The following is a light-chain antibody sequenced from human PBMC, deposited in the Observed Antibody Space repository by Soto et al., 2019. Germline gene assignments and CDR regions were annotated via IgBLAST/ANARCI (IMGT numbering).Light chain of an antibody. CDR2: GAS. CDR3: HQRYNWLS. J-gene: IGKJ4*01. V-gene: IGKV3-11*01. CDR1: QTVYSY. Sequence: IVLTQSPATLSLSPGERATLSCTARQTVYSYLSWYQHKPGQAPRLLIYGASKRATGIPARFSGSGSGTDFTLTISSLEPEYAAVYYCHQRYNWLSFGGGTKLEIK.